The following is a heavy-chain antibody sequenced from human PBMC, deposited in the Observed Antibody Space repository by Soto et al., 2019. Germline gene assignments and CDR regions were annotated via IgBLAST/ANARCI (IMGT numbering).Heavy chain of an antibody. V-gene: IGHV3-11*01. J-gene: IGHJ4*02. Sequence: SCKASGYTFTSYYMHWIRRAPGKGLEWISYISGNGEVIQYAASARGRFTISRDNAENSVYLEMESLRDEDTALYYCARDVDADFRTDFDYWGRGTLVTVSS. D-gene: IGHD4-17*01. CDR1: GYTFTSYY. CDR3: ARDVDADFRTDFDY. CDR2: ISGNGEVI.